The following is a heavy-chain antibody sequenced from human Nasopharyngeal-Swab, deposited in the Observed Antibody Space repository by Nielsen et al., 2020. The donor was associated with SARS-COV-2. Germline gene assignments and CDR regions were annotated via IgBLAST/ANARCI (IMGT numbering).Heavy chain of an antibody. CDR3: ARESTSEDFDC. V-gene: IGHV3-7*01. CDR2: IKRDGSEK. J-gene: IGHJ5*01. D-gene: IGHD1-1*01. CDR1: GFTFSNYW. Sequence: GGSLRLSCAASGFTFSNYWMSWVRQAPGKGLEWVANIKRDGSEKYYVDSVKGRFTISRDNAKNSLYLQMNSLRAEDTAVYYCARESTSEDFDCWGQGTLVTVSS.